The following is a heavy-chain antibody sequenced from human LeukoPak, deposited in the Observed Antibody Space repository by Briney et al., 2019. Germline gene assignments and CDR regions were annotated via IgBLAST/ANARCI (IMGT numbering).Heavy chain of an antibody. D-gene: IGHD6-19*01. CDR1: GYTFTGYY. J-gene: IGHJ4*02. CDR3: ARDDSVAGTFLDDY. Sequence: ASVTVSCKASGYTFTGYYMHWVRQAPGQGLEWMGWINPNSGGTNYAQKFQGRVTMTRDTSISTAYMELSRLRSDDTAVYHCARDDSVAGTFLDDYWGQGTLVTVSS. CDR2: INPNSGGT. V-gene: IGHV1-2*02.